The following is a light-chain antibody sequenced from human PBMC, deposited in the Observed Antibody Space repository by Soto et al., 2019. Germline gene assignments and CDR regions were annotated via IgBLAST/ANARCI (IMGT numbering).Light chain of an antibody. J-gene: IGKJ5*01. V-gene: IGKV3-11*01. CDR2: DAS. Sequence: DIVLTQSPATLSLSPGNRVTLSCRANERISHSLAWYQQRPGQAPRILIYDASFRATGIPERFSGSGSGKDFTLSISSLEPEDFAVYYCQLSQQRSSWPPIAFGQGTRLDLK. CDR1: ERISHS. CDR3: QLSQQRSSWPPIA.